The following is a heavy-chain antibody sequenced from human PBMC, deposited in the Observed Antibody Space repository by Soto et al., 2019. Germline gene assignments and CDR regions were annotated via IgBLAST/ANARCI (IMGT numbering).Heavy chain of an antibody. D-gene: IGHD4-17*01. CDR3: AKSTWATVTTEGYFDY. Sequence: EVQLLESGGGLVQPGGSLRLSCAASGFTFSSYAMSWVRQAPGKGLEWVSAISGSGGSTYYADSVKGRFTISRDNSKNPLYLQMNSLRAEDTAVYYCAKSTWATVTTEGYFDYWGQGTLVTCSS. J-gene: IGHJ4*02. V-gene: IGHV3-23*01. CDR2: ISGSGGST. CDR1: GFTFSSYA.